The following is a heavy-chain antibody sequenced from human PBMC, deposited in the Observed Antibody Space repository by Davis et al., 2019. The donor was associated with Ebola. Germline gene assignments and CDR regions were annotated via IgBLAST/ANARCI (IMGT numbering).Heavy chain of an antibody. Sequence: GESLKISCAASGFTFSSYAMTWVRQAPGKGLEWVSTITDFAGTYADSVKGRFTISRDNSRNTLYLHMNNLRAEDTAVYYCAKDLSFDFWSGYYYYGVDVWGQGTTVTVSS. CDR1: GFTFSSYA. V-gene: IGHV3-23*01. J-gene: IGHJ6*02. D-gene: IGHD3-3*01. CDR2: ITDFAGT. CDR3: AKDLSFDFWSGYYYYGVDV.